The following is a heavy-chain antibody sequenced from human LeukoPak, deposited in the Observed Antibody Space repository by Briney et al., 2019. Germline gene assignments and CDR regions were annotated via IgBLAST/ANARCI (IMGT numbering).Heavy chain of an antibody. J-gene: IGHJ4*02. D-gene: IGHD4-17*01. CDR3: ARDLSGDYFDY. V-gene: IGHV1-69*05. CDR2: IIQIFGTA. CDR1: GGTFSRYA. Sequence: SVKVSCKASGGTFSRYAISWVGQAPGQGLEGMGGIIQIFGTANYVQKFQGRVTITTEESTSTAYMELSSLRSEDTAVYYCARDLSGDYFDYWSQGTLVTVSS.